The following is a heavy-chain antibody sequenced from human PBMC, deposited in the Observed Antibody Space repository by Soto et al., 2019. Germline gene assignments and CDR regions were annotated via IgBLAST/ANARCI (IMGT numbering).Heavy chain of an antibody. CDR3: TGERYSSPFI. V-gene: IGHV4-39*01. Sequence: QLQELGPRLVKPSETLSLTCTVSGGSISSGVYYWGWVRQPPGKVLEWIGRIYHTGTTYYNPSIKRRLIMSVYRSENQLSLRLNSVTVTDMAVYYCTGERYSSPFIWCQGTLVTVSS. CDR1: GGSISSGVYY. D-gene: IGHD4-4*01. CDR2: IYHTGTT. J-gene: IGHJ4*02.